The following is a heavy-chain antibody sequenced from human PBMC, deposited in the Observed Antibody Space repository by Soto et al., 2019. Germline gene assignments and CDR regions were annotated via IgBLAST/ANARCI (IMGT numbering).Heavy chain of an antibody. J-gene: IGHJ4*02. D-gene: IGHD3-9*01. CDR2: ISWGGGRV. CDR1: GFTFDDFG. CDR3: VKGSYDALTGYSFYFDY. V-gene: IGHV3-9*01. Sequence: EVQLVESGGGLVQPGRSLRLSCAVSGFTFDDFGMYWVRQVPGKGLEWFSGISWGGGRVGYADSVKGRFSISRDNAKNSLYLQMNGLRPEDTSLYYCVKGSYDALTGYSFYFDYWGQGSLVTVSS.